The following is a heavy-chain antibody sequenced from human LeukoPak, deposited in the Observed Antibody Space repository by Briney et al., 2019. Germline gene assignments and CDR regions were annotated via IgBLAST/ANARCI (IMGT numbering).Heavy chain of an antibody. CDR2: ISPYNGNT. CDR3: ARGMGTTTFADFDY. D-gene: IGHD1-7*01. Sequence: ASVKVSCKASGYTFSSSGISWVRQAPGQGLEWMGWISPYNGNTNYAQNLQGRVTMTTDTSTSTAYMELRSLRSDDTAVYYCARGMGTTTFADFDYWGQGTLVTVSS. V-gene: IGHV1-18*01. CDR1: GYTFSSSG. J-gene: IGHJ4*02.